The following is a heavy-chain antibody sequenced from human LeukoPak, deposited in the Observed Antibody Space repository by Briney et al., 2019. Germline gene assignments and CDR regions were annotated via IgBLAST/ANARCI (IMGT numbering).Heavy chain of an antibody. J-gene: IGHJ5*02. V-gene: IGHV3-15*01. CDR1: GFTFSNAW. CDR3: TTEEDWFDP. Sequence: PGGSLRLSCAASGFTFSNAWMSWVRQAPGKGLEWVGRIKSITDGGTTDYAAPVKGRFTISRDDSKNTLYLQMNSLKTEDTAVYYCTTEEDWFDPWGQGTLVTVSS. CDR2: IKSITDGGTT.